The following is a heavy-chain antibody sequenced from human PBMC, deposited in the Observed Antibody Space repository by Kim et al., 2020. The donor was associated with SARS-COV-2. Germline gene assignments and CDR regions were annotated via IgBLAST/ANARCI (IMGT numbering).Heavy chain of an antibody. Sequence: GGSLRLSCAASGFTFSDYYMSWIRQAPGKGLEWVSYISSSSYTNYADSVKGRFTISRDNAKNSLYLQMNSLRAEDTAVYYCAREGSDSSSWYGPMDVWGQGTTVTVSS. V-gene: IGHV3-11*05. CDR1: GFTFSDYY. J-gene: IGHJ6*02. CDR3: AREGSDSSSWYGPMDV. D-gene: IGHD6-13*01. CDR2: ISSSSYT.